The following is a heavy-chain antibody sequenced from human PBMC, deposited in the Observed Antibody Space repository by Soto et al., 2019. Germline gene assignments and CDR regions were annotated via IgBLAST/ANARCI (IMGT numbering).Heavy chain of an antibody. CDR3: ARDLRLAVAGTGLDS. CDR1: GFTFGSYA. D-gene: IGHD6-19*01. Sequence: GGSLRLSCAASGFTFGSYAMHWVRQAPGKGLEWVAFIFYDGSDIYYADSVKGRFTISRDNSKNTLFLQMNSLRVEDTATYYCARDLRLAVAGTGLDSWGQGTQVTVSS. CDR2: IFYDGSDI. V-gene: IGHV3-30-3*01. J-gene: IGHJ4*02.